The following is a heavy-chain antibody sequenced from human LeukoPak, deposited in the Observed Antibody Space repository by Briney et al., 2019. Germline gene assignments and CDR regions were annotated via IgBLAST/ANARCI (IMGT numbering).Heavy chain of an antibody. V-gene: IGHV4-38-2*02. Sequence: PSETLSLTCTVSGYSISSGYYWGCFRQPPGKGLEWIASIYHSGSTYYNPSLKSRVPISVDTSKNQFSLKLSSVTAADTAVYYCAADRTGLAFDIWGQGTMVTVSS. J-gene: IGHJ3*02. CDR2: IYHSGST. CDR1: GYSISSGYY. D-gene: IGHD3-22*01. CDR3: AADRTGLAFDI.